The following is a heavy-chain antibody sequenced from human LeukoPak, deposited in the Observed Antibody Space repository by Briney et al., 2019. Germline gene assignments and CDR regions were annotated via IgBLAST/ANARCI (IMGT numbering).Heavy chain of an antibody. J-gene: IGHJ4*02. Sequence: VKVSCKASGYTFTSYGISWVRQAPGQGLEWMGWISAYNGNTNYAQKLQGRVTMTTDTSTSTAYMELSSLRSEDTAVYYCARGYWYSSSWYYFDYWGQGTLVTVSS. CDR2: ISAYNGNT. D-gene: IGHD6-13*01. CDR3: ARGYWYSSSWYYFDY. V-gene: IGHV1-18*01. CDR1: GYTFTSYG.